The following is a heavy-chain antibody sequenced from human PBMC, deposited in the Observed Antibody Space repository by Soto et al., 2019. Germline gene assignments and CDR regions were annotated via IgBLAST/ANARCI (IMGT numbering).Heavy chain of an antibody. CDR2: IKQDGIEK. V-gene: IGHV3-7*01. Sequence: GGSLRLSCVVSGFTFSSYGMNWVRQAPGKGLEWVANIKQDGIEKYYVDSAKGRFTISRDNAKNSLYLQMNSLSAEDTAIYYWATSRTFDYFGQGILVTFSS. D-gene: IGHD6-13*01. CDR3: ATSRTFDY. J-gene: IGHJ4*02. CDR1: GFTFSSYG.